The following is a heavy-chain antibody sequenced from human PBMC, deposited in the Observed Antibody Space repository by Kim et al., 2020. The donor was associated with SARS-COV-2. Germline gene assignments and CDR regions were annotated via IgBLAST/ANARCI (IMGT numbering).Heavy chain of an antibody. CDR3: ARDRYQTSTSCCDAFAI. V-gene: IGHV3-21*01. CDR1: GFTFSSYG. D-gene: IGHD2-2*01. CDR2: ISGSTSYI. Sequence: GGSLRLSCAASGFTFSSYGMNWVRQAPGKGLEWVSSISGSTSYIYYADSMKGRFTISRDNAKNSLYLQMNSLRAEDTAVYYCARDRYQTSTSCCDAFAIWGQGTMVTVSS. J-gene: IGHJ3*02.